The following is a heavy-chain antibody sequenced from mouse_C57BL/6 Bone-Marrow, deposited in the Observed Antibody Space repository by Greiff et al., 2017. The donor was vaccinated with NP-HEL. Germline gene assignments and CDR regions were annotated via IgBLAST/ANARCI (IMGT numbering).Heavy chain of an antibody. CDR2: INPGSGGT. CDR1: GYAFTHYL. V-gene: IGHV1-54*01. CDR3: AREGYYYRRFAY. Sequence: QVQLKESGAELVRPGTSVKVSCKASGYAFTHYLIEWVKQRPGQGLEWIGVINPGSGGTNYNEKFKGKATLTADKSSSTAYMQLSSLTSEDSAVYCCAREGYYYRRFAYGGQGTLVTVSA. J-gene: IGHJ3*01. D-gene: IGHD2-14*01.